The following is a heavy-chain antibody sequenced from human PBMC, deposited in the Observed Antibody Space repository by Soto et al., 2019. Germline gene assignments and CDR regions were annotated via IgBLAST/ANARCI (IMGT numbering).Heavy chain of an antibody. D-gene: IGHD1-26*01. V-gene: IGHV3-30*18. J-gene: IGHJ1*01. Sequence: GGSLRLSCAASGFTFSSYGMHWVRQAPGKGLEWVAVISYDGSNKYYADSVKGRFTISRDNSKNTLYLQMNSLRAEDTAVYYCAKELLGYFQHWGQGTLVTVSS. CDR1: GFTFSSYG. CDR3: AKELLGYFQH. CDR2: ISYDGSNK.